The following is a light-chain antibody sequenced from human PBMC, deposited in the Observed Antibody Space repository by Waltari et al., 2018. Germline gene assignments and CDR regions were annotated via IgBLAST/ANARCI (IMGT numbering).Light chain of an antibody. Sequence: EIVLTQFPGTLSLSPGDRATLSCRASQIVSSTYLAWYQQKPGQAPRLLIFGASSRATGIPDRFSGSGSATDFTLTISRLEPEDFAVYYCQQYGDSPITFGQGTRLEIK. CDR1: QIVSSTY. CDR3: QQYGDSPIT. CDR2: GAS. J-gene: IGKJ5*01. V-gene: IGKV3-20*01.